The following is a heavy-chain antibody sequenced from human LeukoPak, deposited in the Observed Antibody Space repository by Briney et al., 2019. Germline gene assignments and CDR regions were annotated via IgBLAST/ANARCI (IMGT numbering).Heavy chain of an antibody. Sequence: GASVKVSCKASGYTFTGYYMHWVRQAPGQGLEWMGWINPNSGNTRYVQKFQGRVTFTRDTSRGTAYMELSSLRSEDTAIYYCARGASRSFDYWGQGTLLTVSP. CDR3: ARGASRSFDY. D-gene: IGHD6-6*01. V-gene: IGHV1-8*03. CDR2: INPNSGNT. J-gene: IGHJ4*02. CDR1: GYTFTGYY.